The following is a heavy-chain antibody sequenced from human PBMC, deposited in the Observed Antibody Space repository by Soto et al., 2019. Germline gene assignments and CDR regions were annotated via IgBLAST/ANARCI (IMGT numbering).Heavy chain of an antibody. J-gene: IGHJ3*02. CDR1: GGTFSSYA. Sequence: QVQLVQSGAEVKKPGSSVKVSCKASGGTFSSYAISWVRQAPAQGLEWMGGIIPIFGTANYAQKFQGRDTITADESTSTAYMELSSLRSEDTAVYYCARDRLSSSRPKAFDIWGQGTMVTVSS. CDR2: IIPIFGTA. D-gene: IGHD6-13*01. V-gene: IGHV1-69*01. CDR3: ARDRLSSSRPKAFDI.